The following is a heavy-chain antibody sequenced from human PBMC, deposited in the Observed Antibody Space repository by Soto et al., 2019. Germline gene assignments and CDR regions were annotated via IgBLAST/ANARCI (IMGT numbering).Heavy chain of an antibody. CDR2: FDPEDGET. CDR3: ATVRCNCSSTSCYWPRGNWFDH. CDR1: GYPLTELS. V-gene: IGHV1-24*01. D-gene: IGHD2-2*01. J-gene: IGHJ5*02. Sequence: XSVKVACEVSGYPLTELSMHWVRQAPGKGLEWMGGFDPEDGETIYAQKFQGRVTMTEDTSTDTAYMELSSLRSEDTAVYYCATVRCNCSSTSCYWPRGNWFDHWGQGTLVTSPQ.